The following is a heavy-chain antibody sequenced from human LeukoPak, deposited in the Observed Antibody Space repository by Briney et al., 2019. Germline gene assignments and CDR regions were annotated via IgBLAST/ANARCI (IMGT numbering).Heavy chain of an antibody. Sequence: ASGPTLVKPTQTLTLTCTFSGFSLSTSGVGGGWIRQPPGKALEWLALIYWDDDKRYSPSLKSRLTITKDTSKNQVVLTMTNMDPVDTDTYYCARYYDSSGYYYNFDYWGQGTLVTVSS. CDR1: GFSLSTSGVG. CDR2: IYWDDDK. D-gene: IGHD3-22*01. J-gene: IGHJ4*02. V-gene: IGHV2-5*02. CDR3: ARYYDSSGYYYNFDY.